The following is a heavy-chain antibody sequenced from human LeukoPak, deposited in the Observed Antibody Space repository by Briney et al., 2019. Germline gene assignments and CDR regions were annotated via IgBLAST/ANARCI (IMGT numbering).Heavy chain of an antibody. J-gene: IGHJ4*02. CDR1: GFTFGGYG. Sequence: PGGSLRLSCAGSGFTFGGYGMHWFRQTPGKGLEWVAVIAYDGSRAFYADSVKGRFTISRYNSKNTMSVQMDDLRAEDTAVYYCTRYNNDHFDYWGQGTLVTVSS. CDR2: IAYDGSRA. D-gene: IGHD1-14*01. CDR3: TRYNNDHFDY. V-gene: IGHV3-33*01.